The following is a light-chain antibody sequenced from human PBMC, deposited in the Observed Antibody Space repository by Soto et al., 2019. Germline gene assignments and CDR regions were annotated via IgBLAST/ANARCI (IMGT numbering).Light chain of an antibody. CDR1: QDIRGA. CDR2: DVS. J-gene: IGKJ5*01. V-gene: IGKV1-13*02. Sequence: AIQLTQSPSSLSASVGDRVTITCRASQDIRGALAWYQQKPGKPPKLLIFDVSSLQSGVPSRFSGSGSGTDFTLTISSLQPEDFATYYCQQFNTYPITGGQGTRLEI. CDR3: QQFNTYPIT.